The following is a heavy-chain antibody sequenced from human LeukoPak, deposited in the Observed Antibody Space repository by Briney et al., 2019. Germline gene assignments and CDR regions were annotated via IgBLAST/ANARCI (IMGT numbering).Heavy chain of an antibody. CDR1: GFTFSSYW. CDR2: IKQDGSEK. J-gene: IGHJ3*02. D-gene: IGHD3-3*01. Sequence: GGSLRLSCAASGFTFSSYWMSWVRQAPGKGLEWVANIKQDGSEKYYVDSVKGRFTISRDNAENSLYLQMNSLRAEDTAVYYCARIRFLEWLLSPHAFDIWGQGTMVTVSS. CDR3: ARIRFLEWLLSPHAFDI. V-gene: IGHV3-7*01.